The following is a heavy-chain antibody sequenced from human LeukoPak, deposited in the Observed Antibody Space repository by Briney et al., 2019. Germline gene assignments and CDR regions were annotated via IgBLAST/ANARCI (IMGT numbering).Heavy chain of an antibody. CDR2: ISSDGSNK. D-gene: IGHD2-15*01. J-gene: IGHJ4*02. CDR1: GFTFSSYA. CDR3: ARSGRSGLDYFDY. V-gene: IGHV3-30-3*01. Sequence: GGSLRLSCAASGFTFSSYAMHWVRQAPGKGLEWVAGISSDGSNKYYADTVKGRFTISRDNSKNTVYLQMNSLRAEDTAVYYCARSGRSGLDYFDYWGRGTLVTVSS.